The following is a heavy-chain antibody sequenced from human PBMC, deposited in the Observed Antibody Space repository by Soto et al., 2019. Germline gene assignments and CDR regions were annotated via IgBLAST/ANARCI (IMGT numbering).Heavy chain of an antibody. J-gene: IGHJ6*02. CDR2: INPSGGST. Sequence: ASVKVSCKASGYTFTSYYMHWVRQAPGQGLEWMGIINPSGGSTSYAQKFQGRVTMTRDTSTSTVYMELSSLRSEDTAVYYCARDXELDSSSSGYYYYGMDVWGQGTTVTVSS. CDR1: GYTFTSYY. V-gene: IGHV1-46*01. CDR3: ARDXELDSSSSGYYYYGMDV. D-gene: IGHD6-6*01.